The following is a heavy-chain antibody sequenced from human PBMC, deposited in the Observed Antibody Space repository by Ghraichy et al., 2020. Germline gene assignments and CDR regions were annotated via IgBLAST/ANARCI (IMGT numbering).Heavy chain of an antibody. CDR1: GFTFTSYA. J-gene: IGHJ3*02. CDR3: AKRYTSGWYAPNPDAFDI. CDR2: ISGSGIGT. Sequence: GGSLRLSCAASGFTFTSYALSWVRQAPGKGLEWVSAISGSGIGTYYADSVKGRFTISRDNSKNTLYLQMNSLRAADTATYFCAKRYTSGWYAPNPDAFDIWGQGTTVTVSS. V-gene: IGHV3-23*01. D-gene: IGHD6-19*01.